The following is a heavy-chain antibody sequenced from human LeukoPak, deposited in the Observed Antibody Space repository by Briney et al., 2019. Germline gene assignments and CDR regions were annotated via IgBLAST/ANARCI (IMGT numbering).Heavy chain of an antibody. D-gene: IGHD3-10*02. CDR2: IKEDGSEK. V-gene: IGHV3-7*01. CDR1: GFTFSTYW. CDR3: AELGITMIGGV. J-gene: IGHJ6*04. Sequence: GGSLRLSCAASGFTFSTYWMAWVRQAPGKGLEWVANIKEDGSEKNYVDSVKGRFTISRDNAKNSLYLQMNSLRAEDTAVYYCAELGITMIGGVWGKGTTVTISS.